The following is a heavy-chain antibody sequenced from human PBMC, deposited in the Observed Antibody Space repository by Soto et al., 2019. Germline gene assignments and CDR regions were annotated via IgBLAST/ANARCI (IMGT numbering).Heavy chain of an antibody. Sequence: EVQLVESGGGLVKPGGSLRLSCAASGFTFSNAWLSWVRQAPGKGLDWVGRIKSNADGGTTDYAAPVKGRFTISRDDSKNTLYLQMNSLKTEDTAVYYSATRPTFPYVGPAKYLRHWGQGTLVTVSS. D-gene: IGHD3-16*01. CDR2: IKSNADGGTT. V-gene: IGHV3-15*01. J-gene: IGHJ1*01. CDR1: GFTFSNAW. CDR3: ATRPTFPYVGPAKYLRH.